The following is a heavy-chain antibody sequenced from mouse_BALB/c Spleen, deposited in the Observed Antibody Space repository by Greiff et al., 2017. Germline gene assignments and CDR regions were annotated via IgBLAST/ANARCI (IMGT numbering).Heavy chain of an antibody. CDR2: ISYSGST. V-gene: IGHV3-2*02. CDR1: GYSITSDYA. Sequence: DVQLQESGPGLVKPSQSLSLTCTVTGYSITSDYAWNWIRQFPGNKLEWMGYISYSGSTSYNPSLKSRISITRDTSKNQFFLQLNSVTTEDTATYYCARSDYDSLYAMDYWGQGTSVTVSS. D-gene: IGHD2-4*01. CDR3: ARSDYDSLYAMDY. J-gene: IGHJ4*01.